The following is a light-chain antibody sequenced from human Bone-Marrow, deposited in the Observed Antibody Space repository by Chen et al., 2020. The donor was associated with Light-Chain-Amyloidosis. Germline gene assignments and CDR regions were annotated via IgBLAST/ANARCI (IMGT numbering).Light chain of an antibody. V-gene: IGLV2-14*01. CDR2: EVT. J-gene: IGLJ1*01. CDR1: SSDVGGDNP. CDR3: SSYTITNTLV. Sequence: QSALTPPASVSGSPGPSITISCTGTSSDVGGDNPVSWYQQHPDKAPKLMIDEVTNRPSWVPDRFSGSKSDNTASLTISGLQTEDEADYFCSSYTITNTLVFGSGTRVTVL.